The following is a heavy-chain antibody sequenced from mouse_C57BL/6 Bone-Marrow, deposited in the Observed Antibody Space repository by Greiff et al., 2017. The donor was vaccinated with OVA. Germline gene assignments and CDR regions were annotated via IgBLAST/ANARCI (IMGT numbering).Heavy chain of an antibody. J-gene: IGHJ1*03. V-gene: IGHV3-5*01. CDR3: AREGRDYYGWYFDV. CDR2: IYYSGTI. CDR1: GISITTGNYR. D-gene: IGHD1-1*01. Sequence: EVKLQESGPGLVKPSQTVFLTCTVTGISITTGNYRWSWIRQFPGNKLEWIGYIYYSGTITYNPSLTSRTTITRDTPKNQFFLEMNSLTAEDTATYYCAREGRDYYGWYFDVWGTGTTVTVSS.